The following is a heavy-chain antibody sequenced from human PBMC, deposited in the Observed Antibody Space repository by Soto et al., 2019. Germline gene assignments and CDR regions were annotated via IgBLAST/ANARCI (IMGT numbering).Heavy chain of an antibody. CDR2: IYYRGNT. V-gene: IGHV4-59*01. CDR1: GGSISGYY. D-gene: IGHD6-19*01. J-gene: IGHJ4*02. CDR3: ARASKSYSSGLYPSPLPLDY. Sequence: PSETLSLTCTVSGGSISGYYWSWIRQPPGKGLVWIGFIYYRGNTNYNPSLKSRVTMSVDTSKNQFSLKLNSVTAADTAVYYCARASKSYSSGLYPSPLPLDYWGQGTLVTVSS.